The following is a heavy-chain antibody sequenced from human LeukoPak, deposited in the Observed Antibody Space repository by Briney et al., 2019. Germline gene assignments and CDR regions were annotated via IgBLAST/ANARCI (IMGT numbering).Heavy chain of an antibody. CDR3: ARVYGSGRYYYYGMDV. J-gene: IGHJ6*04. CDR2: INHSGST. D-gene: IGHD3-10*01. V-gene: IGHV4-38-2*01. Sequence: KPSETLSLTCAVSGYSISSGYYWGWIRQPPGKGLEWIGEINHSGSTNYNPSLKSRVTISVDTSKNQFSLKLSSVTAADTAVYYCARVYGSGRYYYYGMDVWGKGTTVTVSS. CDR1: GYSISSGYY.